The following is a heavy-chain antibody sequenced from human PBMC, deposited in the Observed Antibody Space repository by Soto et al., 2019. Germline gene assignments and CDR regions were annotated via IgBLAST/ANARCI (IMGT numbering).Heavy chain of an antibody. Sequence: QVQLVQSGAAVKKPGSSVKVSCKASGGTFSSHAISWVRQAPGQGREWMGGIIPIFSTPNYAQKFQGRVTITADGSTSTAYMDLISLRDDDTAVYYCARAKTGSSPIGYYHYVLDVWGQGTTVTVSS. J-gene: IGHJ6*02. CDR3: ARAKTGSSPIGYYHYVLDV. V-gene: IGHV1-69*01. D-gene: IGHD1-26*01. CDR1: GGTFSSHA. CDR2: IIPIFSTP.